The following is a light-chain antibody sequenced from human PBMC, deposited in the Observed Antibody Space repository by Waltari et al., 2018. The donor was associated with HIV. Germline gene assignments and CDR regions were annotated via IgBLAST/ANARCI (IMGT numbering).Light chain of an antibody. CDR2: RND. CDR3: ASWDDNLGHWI. J-gene: IGLJ2*01. Sequence: QPKMTQAPSASKTPGQRITMSCSGTTSNIGNNFIYWYQQIAGAAPRLVMARNDPRPAGVPDRFSGTKSGTSAFLAITGLRLDDEATYFCASWDDNLGHWIFGGGTKLTVL. V-gene: IGLV1-47*01. CDR1: TSNIGNNF.